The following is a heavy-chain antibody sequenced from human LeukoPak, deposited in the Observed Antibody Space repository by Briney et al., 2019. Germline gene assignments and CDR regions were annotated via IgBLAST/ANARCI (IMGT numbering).Heavy chain of an antibody. D-gene: IGHD3-22*01. CDR1: GFTFSSYS. V-gene: IGHV3-21*01. CDR3: ARDRQAPAITMIVVVAQYYYYYYGMDV. Sequence: GGSLRLSCAASGFTFSSYSMNWVRQAPGKGLEWVSSISSSSYIYYADSVKGRFTISRDNAKNSLYLQMNSLRAEDTAVYYCARDRQAPAITMIVVVAQYYYYYYGMDVWGQGTTVTVSS. CDR2: ISSSSYI. J-gene: IGHJ6*02.